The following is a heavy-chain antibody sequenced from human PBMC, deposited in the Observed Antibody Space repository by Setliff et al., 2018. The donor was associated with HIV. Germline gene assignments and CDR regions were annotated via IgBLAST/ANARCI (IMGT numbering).Heavy chain of an antibody. CDR1: GGSFSGYY. V-gene: IGHV4-39*01. D-gene: IGHD6-13*01. Sequence: SETLSLTCAVYGGSFSGYYWGWIRQPPGKGLEWIGSIYYSGSTYYNPSLKSRVTISADTSKNQFSLKLSSVTAADTAVYFCARHAAAAPFRYWGQGTLVTVSS. CDR2: IYYSGST. J-gene: IGHJ4*02. CDR3: ARHAAAAPFRY.